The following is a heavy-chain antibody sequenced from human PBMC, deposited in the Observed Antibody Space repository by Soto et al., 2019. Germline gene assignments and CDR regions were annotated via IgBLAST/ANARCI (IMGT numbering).Heavy chain of an antibody. CDR3: ARSQYQLLINWFDP. CDR1: GFTFSSYS. V-gene: IGHV3-48*01. D-gene: IGHD2-2*01. J-gene: IGHJ5*02. CDR2: ISSSSSTI. Sequence: EVQLVESGGGLVQPGGSLRLSCAASGFTFSSYSMNWVRQAPGKGLEWVSYISSSSSTIYYADSVKGRFTIARDNAKNSMYLQTNSLRAEDTAVYYCARSQYQLLINWFDPWGQGTLVTVSS.